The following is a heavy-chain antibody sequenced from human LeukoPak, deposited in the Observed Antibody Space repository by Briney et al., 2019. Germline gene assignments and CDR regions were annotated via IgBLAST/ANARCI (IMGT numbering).Heavy chain of an antibody. CDR3: ARVPDWTYVPDY. V-gene: IGHV4-61*02. CDR2: IKSSNT. CDR1: GGSISSDRFY. D-gene: IGHD3-16*01. Sequence: SETLSLTCTVSGGSISSDRFYWTWVRQPAGKGLEGIGRIKSSNTNYNPSLKRRVSISLDTSTNQFSLKLSSLTAADTAVYYCARVPDWTYVPDYWGQGTLVTVSS. J-gene: IGHJ4*02.